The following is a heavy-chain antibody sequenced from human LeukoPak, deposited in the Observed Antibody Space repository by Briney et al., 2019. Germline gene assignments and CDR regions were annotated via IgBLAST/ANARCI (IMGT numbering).Heavy chain of an antibody. Sequence: KPSETLSLTCTVSGGSISSSGYYWGWIRQPPGKGLEWIGSIYYSGSTYYNPSLKSRVTISVDTSKNQFSLKLSSVTAADTAVYYCARTALRESTYYDFWSGYYTAHFDYWGQGTLVTVSS. V-gene: IGHV4-39*07. CDR3: ARTALRESTYYDFWSGYYTAHFDY. J-gene: IGHJ4*02. D-gene: IGHD3-3*01. CDR2: IYYSGST. CDR1: GGSISSSGYY.